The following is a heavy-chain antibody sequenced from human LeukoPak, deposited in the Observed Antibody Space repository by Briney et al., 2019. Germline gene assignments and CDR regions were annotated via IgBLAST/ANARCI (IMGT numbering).Heavy chain of an antibody. CDR3: ARQHSSSWSDWFDP. CDR1: GGSISSSSYY. V-gene: IGHV4-39*01. Sequence: SETLSLTCTVSGGSISSSSYYWGWIRQPPGKGLEWIGSIYYSGSTYYNPPLKSRVTISVDTSKNQFSLKLSSVTAADTAVYYCARQHSSSWSDWFDPWGQGTLVTVSS. D-gene: IGHD6-13*01. J-gene: IGHJ5*02. CDR2: IYYSGST.